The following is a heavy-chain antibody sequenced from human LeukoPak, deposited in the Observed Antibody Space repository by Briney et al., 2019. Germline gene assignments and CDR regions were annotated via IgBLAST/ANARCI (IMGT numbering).Heavy chain of an antibody. CDR2: ISYSVVTT. CDR3: AKGYSGGWYDFDS. D-gene: IGHD6-19*01. J-gene: IGHJ4*02. Sequence: GGSLRLSCAASGFSFSNYAMSWVRQAPGRGLEWVSHISYSVVTTYYAESVKGRFTISRDNSKNTLYLQMDSLRAEDTAVYYCAKGYSGGWYDFDSWGQGALVTVPA. V-gene: IGHV3-23*01. CDR1: GFSFSNYA.